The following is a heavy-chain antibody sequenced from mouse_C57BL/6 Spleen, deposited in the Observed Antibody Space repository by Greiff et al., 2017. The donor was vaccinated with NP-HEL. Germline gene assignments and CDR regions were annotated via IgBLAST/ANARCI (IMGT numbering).Heavy chain of an antibody. J-gene: IGHJ2*01. CDR3: ARGYDGYYFDY. V-gene: IGHV1-61*01. CDR1: GYTFTSYW. CDR2: IYPSDSET. Sequence: VQLQQSGAELVRPGSSVKLSCKASGYTFTSYWMDWVKQRPGQGLEWIGNIYPSDSETHYNQKFKDKATLTVDKSSSTAYMQLSSLTSEDSAVYYCARGYDGYYFDYWGQGTTLTVSS. D-gene: IGHD2-3*01.